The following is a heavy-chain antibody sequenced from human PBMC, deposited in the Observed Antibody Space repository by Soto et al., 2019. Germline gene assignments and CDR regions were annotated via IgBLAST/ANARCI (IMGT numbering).Heavy chain of an antibody. J-gene: IGHJ4*02. V-gene: IGHV3-33*01. Sequence: QVLLVESGGGVAQPGRSLRLSCAASRSIFTVYGMNWVRQTPGKGLEWVSVIRFDGTDEYYADSVKGRFTISRDNSKNMVYMQLNILRVEETALDYCARDCVGGPDVRWFLDYWGQGTLVTVSS. D-gene: IGHD2-15*01. CDR2: IRFDGTDE. CDR1: RSIFTVYG. CDR3: ARDCVGGPDVRWFLDY.